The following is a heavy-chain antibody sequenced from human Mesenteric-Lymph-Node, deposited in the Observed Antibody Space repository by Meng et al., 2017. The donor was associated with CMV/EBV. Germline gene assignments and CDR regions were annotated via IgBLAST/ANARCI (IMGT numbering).Heavy chain of an antibody. CDR2: IKSKTDGGTI. CDR3: AAGTGKTDFDY. J-gene: IGHJ4*02. D-gene: IGHD1-1*01. Sequence: GESLKISCAASGYTFSNAWMSWVRQAPGKGLEWVGRIKSKTDGGTIDYAAPVKGRFTISRDDSKNTLYLQMNSLKTEDTAVYYCAAGTGKTDFDYWGQGTLVTVS. CDR1: GYTFSNAW. V-gene: IGHV3-15*01.